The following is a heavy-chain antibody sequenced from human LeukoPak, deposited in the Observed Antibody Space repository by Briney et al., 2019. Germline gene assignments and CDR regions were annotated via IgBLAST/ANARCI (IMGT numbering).Heavy chain of an antibody. D-gene: IGHD5-18*01. J-gene: IGHJ4*02. V-gene: IGHV1-69-2*01. CDR2: VDPEDGET. Sequence: GASVKVSCKASGYTFIDYYMHWVQQAPGKGLEWMGRVDPEDGETIYAEKFQGRVTITADTSTDTAYMELTSLRFEDTAVYYCATGPQTIQQNYWGQGTLVTVSS. CDR3: ATGPQTIQQNY. CDR1: GYTFIDYY.